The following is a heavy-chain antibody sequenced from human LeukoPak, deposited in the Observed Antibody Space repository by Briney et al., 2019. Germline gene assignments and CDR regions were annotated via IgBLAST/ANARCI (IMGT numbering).Heavy chain of an antibody. CDR2: ISGSGGST. Sequence: GGSLRLSCAASGFTFSSYAMTWVRQAPGKGLEWVSGISGSGGSTDYAGSLKGRSTISRDNSKNTLHLQMNSLRAEDTAVYYCAKDRYNYGSSVDYWGQGTLVTVSS. V-gene: IGHV3-23*01. CDR3: AKDRYNYGSSVDY. J-gene: IGHJ4*02. CDR1: GFTFSSYA. D-gene: IGHD5-18*01.